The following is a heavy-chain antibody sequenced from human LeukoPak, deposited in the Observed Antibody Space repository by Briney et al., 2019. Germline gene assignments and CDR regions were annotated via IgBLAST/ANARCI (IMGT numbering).Heavy chain of an antibody. CDR1: GFTFDDYG. CDR3: ARHYYGGNSPLDY. CDR2: IKWNGSST. J-gene: IGHJ4*02. V-gene: IGHV3-20*04. D-gene: IGHD4-23*01. Sequence: GGSLRLSCAASGFTFDDYGMSWVRQAPGKGLEWVSNIKWNGSSTGYADSVKGRFTISRDNAKNSLYLQMNSLRAEDTALYYCARHYYGGNSPLDYWGQGTLVTVSS.